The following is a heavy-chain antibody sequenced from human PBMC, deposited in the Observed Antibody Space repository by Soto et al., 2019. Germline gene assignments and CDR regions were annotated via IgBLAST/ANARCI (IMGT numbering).Heavy chain of an antibody. D-gene: IGHD6-6*01. J-gene: IGHJ5*02. CDR1: GFTFSSYA. CDR2: ISGSGGST. V-gene: IGHV3-23*01. Sequence: EVQLLESGGRLLQPGGSLRLSCAASGFTFSSYAMSWVRQAPGKGLEWVSGISGSGGSTYYADSVKGRFTISRDNAKNTLYLQMNSLGVEDTAVDYCAKDKHSNSLNWFDPWGQGTLVAVSS. CDR3: AKDKHSNSLNWFDP.